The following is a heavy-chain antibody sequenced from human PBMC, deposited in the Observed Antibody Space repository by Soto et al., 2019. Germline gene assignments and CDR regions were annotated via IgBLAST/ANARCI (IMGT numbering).Heavy chain of an antibody. CDR1: GFSLTNNGEA. CDR2: IYWDDDN. J-gene: IGHJ5*02. V-gene: IGHV2-5*02. CDR3: ARYVATSPAGWFEP. D-gene: IGHD3-10*02. Sequence: QITLNESGPTLVQPTQTLTLTCTFSGFSLTNNGEAVGWFRQSPGKALEWLVLIYWDDDNRYNPTLRTRLSTTKDTSKNQVVLTLTNMDPVDTATYYCARYVATSPAGWFEPWGQGIPVTVSS.